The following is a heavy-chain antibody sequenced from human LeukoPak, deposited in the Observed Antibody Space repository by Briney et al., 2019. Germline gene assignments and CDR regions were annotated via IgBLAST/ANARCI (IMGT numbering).Heavy chain of an antibody. CDR1: GGSISSSDYY. D-gene: IGHD6-19*01. J-gene: IGHJ4*02. CDR3: ARHSSGWIYYFDY. V-gene: IGHV4-39*01. CDR2: IYYSGST. Sequence: PSETLSLTCTVSGGSISSSDYYWGGIRQPPGKGLEWIGSIYYSGSTHYNPSLKSRVTISVDTSKNQFSLKLNSVTAADTALYYCARHSSGWIYYFDYWGQGTLVTVSS.